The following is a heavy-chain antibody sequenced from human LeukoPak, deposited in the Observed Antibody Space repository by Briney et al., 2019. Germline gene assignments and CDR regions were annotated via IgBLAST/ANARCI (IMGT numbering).Heavy chain of an antibody. J-gene: IGHJ4*02. Sequence: MPSETLSLTCTVSGGSISGSSYYWGWIRQPPGKGLEWIGSIYYSGSTYYNPSLKSRVTISVDTSKNQFSLKLSSVTAADTAVYYCARVVDTAMVCDYWGQGTLVTVSS. D-gene: IGHD5-18*01. CDR1: GGSISGSSYY. CDR2: IYYSGST. V-gene: IGHV4-39*01. CDR3: ARVVDTAMVCDY.